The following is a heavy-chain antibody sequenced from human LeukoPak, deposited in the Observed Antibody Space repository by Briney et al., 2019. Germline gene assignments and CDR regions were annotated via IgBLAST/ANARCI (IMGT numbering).Heavy chain of an antibody. CDR3: TTELTVVAVAS. CDR1: GFTVGNAW. CDR2: IKSKTEGGTT. D-gene: IGHD6-19*01. J-gene: IGHJ5*02. Sequence: PGGSRRLASAASGFTVGNAWMSWVRQAPGKWLEWVGRIKSKTEGGTTDYAAPVKGRFTISRDDSKNTLYLQMTSLKTEDTAVYYCTTELTVVAVASWGQGTLVTVSS. V-gene: IGHV3-15*01.